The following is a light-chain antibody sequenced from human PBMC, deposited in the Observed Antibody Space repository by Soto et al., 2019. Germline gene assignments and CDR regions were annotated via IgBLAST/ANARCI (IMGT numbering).Light chain of an antibody. Sequence: VLTQSPGTLSLSPGESPTLSCSASQTVSITYLTWYQQKPGQAPRLLIFGASKRATGIPVRFSGSGSGTDFTLTISRLEPEDFAVYYCQHYGETPITFGLGTRLEIK. CDR2: GAS. J-gene: IGKJ5*01. CDR1: QTVSITY. V-gene: IGKV3-20*01. CDR3: QHYGETPIT.